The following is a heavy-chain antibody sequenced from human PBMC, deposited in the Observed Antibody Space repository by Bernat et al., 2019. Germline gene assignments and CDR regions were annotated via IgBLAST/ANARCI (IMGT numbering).Heavy chain of an antibody. CDR1: GYTLTELS. V-gene: IGHV1-24*01. J-gene: IGHJ2*01. CDR3: PTGPMITMVRGATNWYFDL. D-gene: IGHD3-10*01. Sequence: QVQLVQSGAEVKKPGASVKVSCKVSGYTLTELSMHWVRQAPGKGLEWMGGFDPEDGETIYAQQFQGRVTMTEATSTDTAYMGLSSLSSADTAVYYCPTGPMITMVRGATNWYFDLWGRGTLVTVSS. CDR2: FDPEDGET.